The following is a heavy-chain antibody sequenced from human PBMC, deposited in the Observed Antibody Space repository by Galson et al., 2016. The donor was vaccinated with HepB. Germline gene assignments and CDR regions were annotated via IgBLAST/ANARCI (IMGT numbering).Heavy chain of an antibody. V-gene: IGHV3-30*04. CDR2: ISFDESNK. CDR1: GFNFRSFG. D-gene: IGHD2-2*01. CDR3: ARDPGWFRFCQLDY. J-gene: IGHJ4*02. Sequence: SLRLSCAASGFNFRSFGFHWVRQAPGKGLEWMAVISFDESNKYYSESVKGRFTISRDNSKNTLYLQMNSLRVEETAIYYCARDPGWFRFCQLDYWGQGTLVIVSS.